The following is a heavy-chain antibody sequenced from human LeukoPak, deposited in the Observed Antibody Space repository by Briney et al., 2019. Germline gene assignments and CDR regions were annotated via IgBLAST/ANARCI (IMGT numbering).Heavy chain of an antibody. D-gene: IGHD4-23*01. CDR3: ARDLRGGGIDAFDI. V-gene: IGHV3-53*04. Sequence: PGGSLRLSCAASGFTVSSNYMTWVRQAPGKGLEWVSVIYGGGSTYYADSVKGRFTISRHNSKNTLYLQMDSLRPEDTAAYYCARDLRGGGIDAFDIWGQGTMVTVSS. CDR1: GFTVSSNY. CDR2: IYGGGST. J-gene: IGHJ3*02.